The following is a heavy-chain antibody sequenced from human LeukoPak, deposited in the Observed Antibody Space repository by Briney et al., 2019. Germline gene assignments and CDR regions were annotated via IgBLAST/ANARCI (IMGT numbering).Heavy chain of an antibody. V-gene: IGHV3-23*01. Sequence: GGSLRLSCAASGITFSSYAMSWVRQAPGKGLEWVSAISGSGGSTYYADSVKGRFTISRDNSKNTLYLQMNSLRAEDTAVYYCAKDSGSGYYPTYFDYWGQGTLVTVSS. CDR3: AKDSGSGYYPTYFDY. CDR1: GITFSSYA. D-gene: IGHD3-22*01. CDR2: ISGSGGST. J-gene: IGHJ4*02.